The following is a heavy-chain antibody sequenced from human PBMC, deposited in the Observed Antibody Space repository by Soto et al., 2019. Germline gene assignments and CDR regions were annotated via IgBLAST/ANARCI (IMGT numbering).Heavy chain of an antibody. D-gene: IGHD2-15*01. CDR1: GFTFSSYA. Sequence: GGSLRLSCAASGFTFSSYAMSWVRQAPGKGLEWVSAISGSGGSTYYADSVKGRFTISRDNSKNTLYLQMNSLRAEDTAVYYCAKRKVTHVVAATLSGAFDIWGQGIIVTVSS. V-gene: IGHV3-23*01. J-gene: IGHJ3*02. CDR2: ISGSGGST. CDR3: AKRKVTHVVAATLSGAFDI.